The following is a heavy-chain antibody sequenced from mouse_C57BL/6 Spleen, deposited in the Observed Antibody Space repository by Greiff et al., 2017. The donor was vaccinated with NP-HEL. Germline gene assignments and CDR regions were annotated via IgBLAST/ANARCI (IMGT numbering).Heavy chain of an antibody. J-gene: IGHJ2*01. V-gene: IGHV10-3*01. CDR2: IRSKSSNYAT. CDR3: VRENQLAGYFDY. D-gene: IGHD1-1*01. Sequence: EVQGVESGGGLVQPKGTLKLSCAASGFTFNTYAMHWVRQAPGKGLEWVARIRSKSSNYATYYADSVKNRFTISRNDSQSMLYLQMNDLKTEDTAVYYCVRENQLAGYFDYWGQGTTPTVSS. CDR1: GFTFNTYA.